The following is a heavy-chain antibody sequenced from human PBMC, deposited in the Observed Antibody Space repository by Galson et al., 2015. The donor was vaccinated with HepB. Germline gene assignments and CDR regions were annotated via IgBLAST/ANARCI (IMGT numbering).Heavy chain of an antibody. J-gene: IGHJ4*02. D-gene: IGHD3-10*01. Sequence: SLRLSCAASAFSFSSFGMNWFRQAPGKGPEWISYIGPSGGDRKYADSVKGRFTISRDNAKNSLYLEMNSLRDEDTAVYYCARDPYGAGNCWGQGTLVTVSS. CDR1: AFSFSSFG. CDR3: ARDPYGAGNC. V-gene: IGHV3-48*02. CDR2: IGPSGGDR.